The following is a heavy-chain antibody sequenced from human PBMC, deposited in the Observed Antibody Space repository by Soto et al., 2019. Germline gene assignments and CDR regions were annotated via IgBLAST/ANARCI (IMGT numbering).Heavy chain of an antibody. CDR1: GFTFSSHA. V-gene: IGHV3-23*01. CDR3: ANQDNSGYSQGGFKYYFDY. Sequence: GGSLRLSCAASGFTFSSHAMSWGLQAPGKGLEWVSAISGSGGSTYYADSVKGRFTISRDNSKNTLYLQMNSLRAEDTAVYYCANQDNSGYSQGGFKYYFDYWGPVTTVTVSS. CDR2: ISGSGGST. D-gene: IGHD5-18*01. J-gene: IGHJ4*02.